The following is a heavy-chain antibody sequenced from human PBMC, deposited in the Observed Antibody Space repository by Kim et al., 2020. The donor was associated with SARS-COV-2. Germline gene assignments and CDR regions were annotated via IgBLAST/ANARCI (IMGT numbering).Heavy chain of an antibody. Sequence: ADSVEGRFTISRDNDKNTMDLEMNNLRVEDTAFYYCARVPHYDSSGYYFDYWGQGTLVSVSP. J-gene: IGHJ4*02. V-gene: IGHV3-74*01. D-gene: IGHD3-22*01. CDR3: ARVPHYDSSGYYFDY.